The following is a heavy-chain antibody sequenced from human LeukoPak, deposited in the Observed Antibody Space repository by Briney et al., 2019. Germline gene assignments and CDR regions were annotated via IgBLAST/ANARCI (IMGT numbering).Heavy chain of an antibody. CDR1: GYTFTAYY. Sequence: ASVTVSCKASGYTFTAYYMHWVRQAPGQGLEWMGWINPNSGGTNYAQKFQGRVTMTRDTSISTAYMELSGLTSDDTAVYYCARDRYCSGGSCYRWFDPWGQGTLVTVSS. D-gene: IGHD2-15*01. CDR2: INPNSGGT. V-gene: IGHV1-2*02. J-gene: IGHJ5*02. CDR3: ARDRYCSGGSCYRWFDP.